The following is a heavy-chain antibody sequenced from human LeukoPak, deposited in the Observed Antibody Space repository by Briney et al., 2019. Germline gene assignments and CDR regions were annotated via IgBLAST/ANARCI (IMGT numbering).Heavy chain of an antibody. CDR2: ISSTTSSI. Sequence: GGSLRLSCAASGFTFSDCSMNWVRQPPGKGLEWVSYISSTTSSIYYADPVKGRFTISRDNANNSLYLQMNSLRAEDTAVYFCARGTTDLDYWGQGTLVTVSS. CDR3: ARGTTDLDY. CDR1: GFTFSDCS. V-gene: IGHV3-48*01. J-gene: IGHJ4*02. D-gene: IGHD1-1*01.